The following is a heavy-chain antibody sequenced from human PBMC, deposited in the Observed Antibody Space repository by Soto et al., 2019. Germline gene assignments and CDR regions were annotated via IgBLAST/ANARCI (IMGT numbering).Heavy chain of an antibody. CDR1: GNSISSYY. D-gene: IGHD3-3*01. CDR3: ASYDFWSGYIDY. J-gene: IGHJ4*02. CDR2: IYYSGST. V-gene: IGHV4-59*01. Sequence: SETLSLTCTHSGNSISSYYWSWIRQPPGKGLEWIGYIYYSGSTNYNPSLKSRVTISVDTSKNQFSLKLSSVTAADTAVYYCASYDFWSGYIDYWGQGTLVTVSS.